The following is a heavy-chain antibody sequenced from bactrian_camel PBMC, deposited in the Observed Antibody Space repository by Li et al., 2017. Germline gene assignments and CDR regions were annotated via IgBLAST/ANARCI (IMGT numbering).Heavy chain of an antibody. V-gene: IGHV3S53*01. J-gene: IGHJ4*01. CDR3: AANRQRYIWAACSREYNY. Sequence: HVQLVESGGGSVQAGGSLRLSCATSGGSVISRCMGWFRQAPGKEREAVAVIDGDGRTKYADSVKGRFTISKDNVKHSLYLQMNSLQPEDTAMYYCAANRQRYIWAACSREYNYWGQGTQVTVS. CDR2: IDGDGRT. D-gene: IGHD3*01. CDR1: GGSVISRC.